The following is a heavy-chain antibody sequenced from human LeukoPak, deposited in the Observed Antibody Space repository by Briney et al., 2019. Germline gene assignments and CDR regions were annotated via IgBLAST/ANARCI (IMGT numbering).Heavy chain of an antibody. CDR2: INPKSGDT. V-gene: IGHV1-2*02. D-gene: IGHD2-8*02. J-gene: IGHJ4*02. CDR3: ARQNTGQLDY. CDR1: GYTFSDYY. Sequence: ASVKVSCKASGYTFSDYYMHWVRQAPGQGLEWMGWINPKSGDTKYAQKFQARVTMTRDTSITTTCIEVSRLSSDDTAVYYCARQNTGQLDYWGQGTLVTVSS.